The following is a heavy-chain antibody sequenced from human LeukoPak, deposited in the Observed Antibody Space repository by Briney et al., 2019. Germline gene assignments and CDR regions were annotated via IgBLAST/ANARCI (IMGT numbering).Heavy chain of an antibody. CDR3: ARRRYNWNAIDY. D-gene: IGHD1-20*01. CDR2: ISSSGSTI. Sequence: GGSLRLSCAASGFTFSDFYMSWIRQAPGKGLEWVSYISSSGSTIYYADSVKGRFTISRGNAKNSLYLQMSSLRAEDTAVYYCARRRYNWNAIDYWGQGTLVTVSS. V-gene: IGHV3-11*01. CDR1: GFTFSDFY. J-gene: IGHJ4*02.